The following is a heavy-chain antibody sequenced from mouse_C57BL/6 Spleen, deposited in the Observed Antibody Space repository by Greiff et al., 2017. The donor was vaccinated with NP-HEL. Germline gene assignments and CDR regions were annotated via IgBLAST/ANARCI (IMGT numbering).Heavy chain of an antibody. V-gene: IGHV2-2*01. Sequence: VKLMESGPGLVQPSQSLSITCTVSGFSLTSYGVHWVRQSPGKGLEWLGVIWSGGSTDYNAAFISRLSISKDNSKSQVFFKMNSLQADDTAIYYCAISYDYPFDYWGQGTTLTVSS. J-gene: IGHJ2*01. CDR1: GFSLTSYG. CDR3: AISYDYPFDY. CDR2: IWSGGST. D-gene: IGHD2-4*01.